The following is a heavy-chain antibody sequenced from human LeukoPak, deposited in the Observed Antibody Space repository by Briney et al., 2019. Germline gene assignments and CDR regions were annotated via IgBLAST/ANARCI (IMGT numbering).Heavy chain of an antibody. D-gene: IGHD3-16*01. J-gene: IGHJ4*02. V-gene: IGHV3-74*01. Sequence: PGGSLRLSCAASGFTFSSYAMHWVRQAPGKGLEWVSSIKGDGSSTNYADSVKGRFTISRDNAKNTLYLQMNSLRAEVTAVYYCARGGGGLGYWGQGTLVTVPS. CDR1: GFTFSSYA. CDR3: ARGGGGLGY. CDR2: IKGDGSST.